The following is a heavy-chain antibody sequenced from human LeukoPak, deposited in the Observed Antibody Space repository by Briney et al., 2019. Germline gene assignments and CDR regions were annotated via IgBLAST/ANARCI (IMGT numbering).Heavy chain of an antibody. J-gene: IGHJ4*02. CDR1: GFTFSSYS. Sequence: PGGSLRLSCAASGFTFSSYSMNWVRQAPGKGLEWVSSISSSSSYIYYADSVKGRFTISRDNAKNSLYLQMNSLRAEDTAVYYCARPADGYSYGEDYWGQGTLVTVSS. CDR2: ISSSSSYI. V-gene: IGHV3-21*01. CDR3: ARPADGYSYGEDY. D-gene: IGHD5-18*01.